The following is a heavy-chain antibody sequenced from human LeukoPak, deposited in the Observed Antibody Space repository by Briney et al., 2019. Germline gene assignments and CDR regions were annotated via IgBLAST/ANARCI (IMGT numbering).Heavy chain of an antibody. D-gene: IGHD3-10*01. CDR2: ISSSSNYI. V-gene: IGHV3-21*01. CDR3: AREASYYGSGSYYNNRYYMDV. J-gene: IGHJ6*03. CDR1: GFTFSSYT. Sequence: GGSLRLSCAASGFTFSSYTMNWVRQAPGKGLEWVSSISSSSNYIYYADSMKGRFTISRDNAKNSLYLQMNSLRAEDTAVYYCAREASYYGSGSYYNNRYYMDVWGKGTTVTISS.